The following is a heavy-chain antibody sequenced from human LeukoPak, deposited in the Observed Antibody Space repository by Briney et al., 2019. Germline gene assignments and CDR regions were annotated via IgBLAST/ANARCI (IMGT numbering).Heavy chain of an antibody. J-gene: IGHJ5*02. CDR3: ARVKGSNWLDP. CDR1: GVSISIFY. V-gene: IGHV4-59*01. D-gene: IGHD6-6*01. CDR2: SSNIEGT. Sequence: SETLSLTCTVSGVSISIFYWTWIRQPPGKGLEWIGYSSNIEGTYYNPSLKSRVTISLDTSKNQFFLRLNSVTAADTAVYYCARVKGSNWLDPWGQGTLVTVSS.